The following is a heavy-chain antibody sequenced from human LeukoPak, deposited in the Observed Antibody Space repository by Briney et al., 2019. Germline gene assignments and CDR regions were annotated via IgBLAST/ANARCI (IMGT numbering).Heavy chain of an antibody. Sequence: SETLSLTCAVSGGSISSGSYSWSWIRQPPGKGLEWIGYIYRRGSTYYNPSLKSRVILSLDKSANQFSLNLSSVTAADTAVYYCARFSPRAMGNYLDFWGQGTLVTVSS. CDR2: IYRRGST. V-gene: IGHV4-30-2*01. CDR1: GGSISSGSYS. CDR3: ARFSPRAMGNYLDF. D-gene: IGHD7-27*01. J-gene: IGHJ4*02.